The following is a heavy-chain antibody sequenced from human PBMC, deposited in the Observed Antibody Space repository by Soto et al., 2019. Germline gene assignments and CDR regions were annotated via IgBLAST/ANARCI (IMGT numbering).Heavy chain of an antibody. J-gene: IGHJ5*02. D-gene: IGHD3-9*01. Sequence: PSEPLSFTGSFSDDSVTSHYSTWIRQSPEKGLEWIGEINHSGSTNYNPSLKSRVTISVDTSKNQFSLELSSVTAADTAVYYCARAALLTGYYWRGGHWFDPWGQGTLVTVSS. CDR3: ARAALLTGYYWRGGHWFDP. CDR1: DDSVTSHY. CDR2: INHSGST. V-gene: IGHV4-34*01.